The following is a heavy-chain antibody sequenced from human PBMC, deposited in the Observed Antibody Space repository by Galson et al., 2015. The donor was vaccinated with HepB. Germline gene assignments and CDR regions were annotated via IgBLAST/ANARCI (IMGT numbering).Heavy chain of an antibody. CDR2: IIPILGIA. J-gene: IGHJ4*02. CDR3: SGGYALRGYSYGLDY. D-gene: IGHD5-18*01. CDR1: GGTFSSYT. Sequence: SVKVSCKASGGTFSSYTISWVRQAPGQGLEWMGRIIPILGIANYAQKFQGRVTITADKSTSTAYMELSSLRSEDTAVYYCSGGYALRGYSYGLDYWGQGTLVTVSS. V-gene: IGHV1-69*02.